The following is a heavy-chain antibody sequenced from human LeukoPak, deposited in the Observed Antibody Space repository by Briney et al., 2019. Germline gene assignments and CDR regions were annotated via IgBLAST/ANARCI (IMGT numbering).Heavy chain of an antibody. CDR3: AKASAISSGAFDY. J-gene: IGHJ4*02. D-gene: IGHD3-10*01. V-gene: IGHV3-23*01. CDR2: ISGSGGNT. CDR1: GFTFSSYA. Sequence: GGSLRLSCAASGFTFSSYAMSWVRQAPGKGLEWVSGISGSGGNTYYADSVKGRFTISRDNSKNTLYLQMNSLRAEDTAVYYCAKASAISSGAFDYWDQGTLVTVSS.